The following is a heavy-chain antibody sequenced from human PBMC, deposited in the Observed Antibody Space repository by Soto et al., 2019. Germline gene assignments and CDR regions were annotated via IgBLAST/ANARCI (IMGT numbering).Heavy chain of an antibody. J-gene: IGHJ6*02. CDR3: ARGGSGVMVAGPLYFDHYRMDL. CDR2: INPRVGAT. D-gene: IGHD3-9*01. CDR1: GYFFSNFY. Sequence: QAQLMQSEADVKRPGASVRLSCEASGYFFSNFYINWVRQAPGQGPEWMGMINPRVGATPYAQKFQGRVTLTRGTSGDTVKMDLSSLTSGDTAVYYCARGGSGVMVAGPLYFDHYRMDLWGPGTALTVSS. V-gene: IGHV1-46*01.